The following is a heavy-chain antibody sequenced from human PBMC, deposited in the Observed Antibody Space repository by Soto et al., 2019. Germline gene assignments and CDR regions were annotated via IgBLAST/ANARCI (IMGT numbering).Heavy chain of an antibody. CDR2: ISGSGGST. Sequence: TGGSLRLSCAASGFTFSSYAMSWVRQAPGKGLEWVSAISGSGGSTYYADSVKGRFTISRDNSKNTLYLQMNSLRAEDTAVYYCAKTRDRRSYYYYGMDVWGQGTTVTVSS. D-gene: IGHD3-16*02. V-gene: IGHV3-23*01. J-gene: IGHJ6*02. CDR3: AKTRDRRSYYYYGMDV. CDR1: GFTFSSYA.